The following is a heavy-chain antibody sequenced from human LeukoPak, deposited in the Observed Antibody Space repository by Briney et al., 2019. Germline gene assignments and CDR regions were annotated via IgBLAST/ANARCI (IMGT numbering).Heavy chain of an antibody. Sequence: TLSLTCAVSGGSISSGGYSWSWIRQPPGKGLEWIGYIYHSGSTYYNPSLRSRVTISVDRSKNQFSLKLSSVTAADTAVYYCARETYYDTSGYYDYWGQGTLVTVSS. CDR1: GGSISSGGYS. D-gene: IGHD3-22*01. J-gene: IGHJ4*02. CDR3: ARETYYDTSGYYDY. CDR2: IYHSGST. V-gene: IGHV4-30-2*01.